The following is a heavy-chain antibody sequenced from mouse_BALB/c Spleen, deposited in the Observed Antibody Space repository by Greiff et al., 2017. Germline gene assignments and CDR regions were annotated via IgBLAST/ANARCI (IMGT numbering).Heavy chain of an antibody. CDR3: AREEGLRPWFAY. Sequence: VQGVESGPGLVAPSQSLSITCTVSGFSLTSYGVHWVRQPPGKGLEWLGVIWAGGSTNYNSALMSRLSISKDNSKSQVFLKMNSLQTDDTAMYYCAREEGLRPWFAYWGQGTLVTVSA. CDR1: GFSLTSYG. V-gene: IGHV2-9*02. J-gene: IGHJ3*01. CDR2: IWAGGST. D-gene: IGHD2-4*01.